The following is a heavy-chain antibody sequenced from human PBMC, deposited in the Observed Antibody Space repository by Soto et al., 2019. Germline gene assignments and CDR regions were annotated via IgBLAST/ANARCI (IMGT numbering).Heavy chain of an antibody. Sequence: ASVKVSCKASGYTFTRYDINWVRQATGQGLEWMGWMNPNSGNTGYAQKFQGRVTMTRNTSISTAYMELSSLRSEDTAVYYCARGTYDYIWGSYRLGFYFDYWGQGTLVTVSS. D-gene: IGHD3-16*02. CDR3: ARGTYDYIWGSYRLGFYFDY. CDR1: GYTFTRYD. J-gene: IGHJ4*02. CDR2: MNPNSGNT. V-gene: IGHV1-8*01.